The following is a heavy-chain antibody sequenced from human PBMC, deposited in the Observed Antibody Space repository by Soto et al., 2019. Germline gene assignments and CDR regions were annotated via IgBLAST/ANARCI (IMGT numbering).Heavy chain of an antibody. D-gene: IGHD2-8*01. J-gene: IGHJ6*02. CDR3: TRAPLMVYAIELDYYSMDV. Sequence: GGSLRLSCTASGFTFGDYAMSWFRQAPGKGLEWVGFIRSKAYGGTTEYAASVKGRFTISRDDSKSIAYLQMNSLKTEDTAVYYCTRAPLMVYAIELDYYSMDVWGQGTTVTVSS. CDR2: IRSKAYGGTT. V-gene: IGHV3-49*03. CDR1: GFTFGDYA.